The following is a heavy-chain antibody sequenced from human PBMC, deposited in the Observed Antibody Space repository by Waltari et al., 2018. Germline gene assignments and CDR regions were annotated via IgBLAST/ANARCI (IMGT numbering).Heavy chain of an antibody. D-gene: IGHD2-15*01. Sequence: QVQLVQSGTEVKKPGASVKVSCKTSGYSFTGYYIHWVRQAPGQGLEWMGRINPHRGGTDYAQKFQGRLTMTRDTSISTVYMELSRLRSDDTAVYYCVPGEAVVVVTAAYYFDYWGQGTLVTVSS. CDR1: GYSFTGYY. CDR2: INPHRGGT. V-gene: IGHV1-2*06. J-gene: IGHJ4*02. CDR3: VPGEAVVVVTAAYYFDY.